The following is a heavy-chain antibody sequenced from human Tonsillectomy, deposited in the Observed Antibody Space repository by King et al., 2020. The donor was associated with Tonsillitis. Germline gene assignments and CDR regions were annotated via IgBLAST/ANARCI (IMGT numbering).Heavy chain of an antibody. CDR3: AIDLTGARDY. D-gene: IGHD7-27*01. J-gene: IGHJ4*02. CDR2: IDPYGTGV. V-gene: IGHV3-74*01. CDR1: GFTFSTSW. Sequence: VQLVESGGGLVQPGGSLRISCEVSGFTFSTSWMHWVRQGPGKGLMWVSRIDPYGTGVTYADSVRGRFTISRDNAKNSLYLQMSSLRVEDTAVYYCAIDLTGARDYWGQGSLVTVSS.